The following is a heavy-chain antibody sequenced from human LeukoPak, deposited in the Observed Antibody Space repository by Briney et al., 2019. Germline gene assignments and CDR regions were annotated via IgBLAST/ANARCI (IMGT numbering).Heavy chain of an antibody. CDR2: ISGSGGNT. CDR1: GFTFSSYA. CDR3: AKDLMAGHLWLQGY. V-gene: IGHV3-23*01. J-gene: IGHJ4*02. D-gene: IGHD5-18*01. Sequence: PGGSLRLSCAASGFTFSSYAMSWVRQAPGKGLEWVSAISGSGGNTFYADSVKGRFTISRDNSKNTLYLQMNSLRAEDTAVYYCAKDLMAGHLWLQGYWGQGTLVTVSS.